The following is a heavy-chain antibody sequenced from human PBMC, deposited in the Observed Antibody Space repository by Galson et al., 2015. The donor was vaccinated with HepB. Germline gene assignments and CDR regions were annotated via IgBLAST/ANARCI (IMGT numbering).Heavy chain of an antibody. D-gene: IGHD3-22*01. V-gene: IGHV3-23*01. CDR3: AKARYDGGFYVFDY. J-gene: IGHJ4*02. Sequence: ASGFTFSNYAMSWVRQVPGKGLEWVSIIRGSGDNTNYADSVKGRFTISRDNSKHTLFLQMNTLRAADTAVYYCAKARYDGGFYVFDYWGQGTLVTVSS. CDR2: IRGSGDNT. CDR1: GFTFSNYA.